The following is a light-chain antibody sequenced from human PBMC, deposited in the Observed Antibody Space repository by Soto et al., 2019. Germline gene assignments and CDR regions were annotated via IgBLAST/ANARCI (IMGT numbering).Light chain of an antibody. CDR2: GNS. V-gene: IGLV1-40*01. CDR3: QSYDSSLSSYV. Sequence: QSVLTQPPSVSGAPGQRVTISCTGSSSNIGAGYDVHWYQHLPGTASKLLIYGNSNRPSGVPDRFSGSKSGTSASLAITGLQAEDEADYYCQSYDSSLSSYVFGTGTKLTVL. J-gene: IGLJ1*01. CDR1: SSNIGAGYD.